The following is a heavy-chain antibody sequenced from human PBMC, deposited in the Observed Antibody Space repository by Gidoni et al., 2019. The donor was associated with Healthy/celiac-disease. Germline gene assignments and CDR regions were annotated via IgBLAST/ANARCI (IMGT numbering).Heavy chain of an antibody. CDR2: MNPNSGNT. CDR3: ARMRTGYGDYDDY. J-gene: IGHJ4*02. CDR1: GYTLTSYD. D-gene: IGHD4-17*01. Sequence: QVQLEQSGAEVKKPGASVKVSCTASGYTLTSYDLNWVRQATGQGLEWMGWMNPNSGNTGYAQKFQCRVTMTRNTSISTAYMELSSLRSEETAVYYCARMRTGYGDYDDYWGQGTLVTVSS. V-gene: IGHV1-8*01.